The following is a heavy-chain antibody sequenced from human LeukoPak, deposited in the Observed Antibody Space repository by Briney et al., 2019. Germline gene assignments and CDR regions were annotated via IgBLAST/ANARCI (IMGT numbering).Heavy chain of an antibody. CDR1: GYSFTSYW. D-gene: IGHD2-2*01. Sequence: GESLKISCKGSGYSFTSYWIGWVRQMPGKGLEWMGIIYPGDSDTRYSPPFQGQVTISADKSISTAYLQWSSLKASDTAMYYCARSGGYCSSTSCPENWFDPWGQGTLVTVSS. CDR3: ARSGGYCSSTSCPENWFDP. CDR2: IYPGDSDT. V-gene: IGHV5-51*01. J-gene: IGHJ5*02.